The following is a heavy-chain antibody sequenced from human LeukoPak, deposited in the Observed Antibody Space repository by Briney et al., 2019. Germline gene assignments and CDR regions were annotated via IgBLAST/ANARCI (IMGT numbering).Heavy chain of an antibody. J-gene: IGHJ4*02. D-gene: IGHD6-13*01. Sequence: GGSLRLSCAASGFIFSNYAMHWVRQAPGKGLEWVAVISYDGSNKYYADSVKGRFTISRDNSKNTLYLQMNSLRAEDTAVYYCARDPIIAAAPFGDYWGQGTLVTVSS. CDR3: ARDPIIAAAPFGDY. CDR2: ISYDGSNK. V-gene: IGHV3-30*19. CDR1: GFIFSNYA.